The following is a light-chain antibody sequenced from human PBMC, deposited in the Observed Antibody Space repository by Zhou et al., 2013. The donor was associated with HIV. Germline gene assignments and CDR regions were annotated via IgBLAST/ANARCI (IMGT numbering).Light chain of an antibody. CDR3: QQCNGSPYT. J-gene: IGKJ2*01. CDR1: QSISSW. Sequence: DIQMTQSPSTLSASVGDRVTITCRASQSISSWLDWYQQKPGKAPKLLIYKTSNLQSGVPSRFSGSGSGTEFTLTISSLQPDDFATYYCQQCNGSPYTFGQGPSWRSN. CDR2: KTS. V-gene: IGKV1-5*03.